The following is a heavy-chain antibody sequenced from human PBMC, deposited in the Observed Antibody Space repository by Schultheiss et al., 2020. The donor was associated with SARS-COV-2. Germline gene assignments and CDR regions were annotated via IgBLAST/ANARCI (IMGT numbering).Heavy chain of an antibody. CDR1: GFTFSSYA. Sequence: GGSLRLSCAASGFTFSSYAMHWVRQAPGKGLEWVAVISYDGSNKYYADSVKGRFTISRDNSKNTLYLQMNSLRAEDTAVYYCARAGGDAGSSEFDPWGQGTLVTVS. J-gene: IGHJ5*02. CDR3: ARAGGDAGSSEFDP. CDR2: ISYDGSNK. D-gene: IGHD6-6*01. V-gene: IGHV3-30-3*01.